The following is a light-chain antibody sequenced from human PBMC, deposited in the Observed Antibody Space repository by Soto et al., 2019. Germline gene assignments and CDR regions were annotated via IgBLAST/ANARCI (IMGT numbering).Light chain of an antibody. CDR1: SSDVGGYNY. CDR3: SSFAGSRTFV. V-gene: IGLV2-14*01. Sequence: QSALTQPASVSGSPGQSITISCTGTSSDVGGYNYVSWYQHHPGKAPKLMIFQVTNRPSGVSNRFFGSKSGNTASLTISGLQAEDEADYYCSSFAGSRTFVFGSGTKLTVL. CDR2: QVT. J-gene: IGLJ1*01.